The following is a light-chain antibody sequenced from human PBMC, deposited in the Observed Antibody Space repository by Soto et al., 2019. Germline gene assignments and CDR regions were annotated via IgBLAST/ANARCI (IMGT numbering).Light chain of an antibody. V-gene: IGLV4-69*01. CDR2: LNSDGSH. CDR1: SGHSSYA. J-gene: IGLJ2*01. CDR3: QTWGTGIKVV. Sequence: QSVLTQSPSASASLGASVKLTCTLSSGHSSYAIAWHRQQPEKGPRYLMKLNSDGSHSKGDGIPDRFSGSSSGAERYLTISSLQSEDEADYYCQTWGTGIKVVFGGGTKLTVL.